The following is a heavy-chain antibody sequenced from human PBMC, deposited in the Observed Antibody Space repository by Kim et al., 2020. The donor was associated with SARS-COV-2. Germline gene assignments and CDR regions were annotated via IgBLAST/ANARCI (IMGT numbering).Heavy chain of an antibody. Sequence: SETLSLTCTVSGGSISSYYWSWIRQPPGKGLEWIGYIYYSGSTNYNPSLKSRVTISVDTSKNQFSLKLSSVTAADTAVYYCARAGHDDRDKFDPWGQGTLVTVSS. J-gene: IGHJ5*02. CDR3: ARAGHDDRDKFDP. V-gene: IGHV4-59*01. CDR2: IYYSGST. D-gene: IGHD2-21*01. CDR1: GGSISSYY.